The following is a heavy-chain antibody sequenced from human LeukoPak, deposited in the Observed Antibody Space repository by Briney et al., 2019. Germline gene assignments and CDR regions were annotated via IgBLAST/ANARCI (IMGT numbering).Heavy chain of an antibody. CDR1: GGSISSYY. CDR3: ASYRYSSSWMNYYYMDV. CDR2: INYSGST. D-gene: IGHD6-13*01. Sequence: PSETLSLTCIVSGGSISSYYWSWIRQPPGKGLEWIGDINYSGSTNYNPSLKSRVTISVDTSKNQFSLKLSSVTAADTAVYYCASYRYSSSWMNYYYMDVWGKGTTVTVSS. J-gene: IGHJ6*03. V-gene: IGHV4-59*08.